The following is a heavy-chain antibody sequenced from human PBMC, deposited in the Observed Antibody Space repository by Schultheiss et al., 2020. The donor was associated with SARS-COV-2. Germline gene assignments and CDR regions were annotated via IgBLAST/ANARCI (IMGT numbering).Heavy chain of an antibody. J-gene: IGHJ6*03. Sequence: GGSLRLSCAASGFTFSSYAMSWVRQAPGKGLEWVAVISYDGSNKYYADSVKGRFTISRDNSKNTLYLQMNSLRAEDTAVYYCAKGGPGSDYYYYMDVWGKGTTVTVSS. CDR3: AKGGPGSDYYYYMDV. CDR2: ISYDGSNK. V-gene: IGHV3-30*07. CDR1: GFTFSSYA. D-gene: IGHD3-10*01.